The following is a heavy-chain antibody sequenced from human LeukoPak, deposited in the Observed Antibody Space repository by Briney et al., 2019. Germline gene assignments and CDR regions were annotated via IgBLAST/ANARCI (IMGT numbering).Heavy chain of an antibody. CDR1: GGSISSSSYY. D-gene: IGHD2-21*02. V-gene: IGHV4-39*07. J-gene: IGHJ4*02. CDR3: AILSDGAYCGGDCFYLDY. Sequence: PSETLSLTCTVSGGSISSSSYYWGWIRQPPGKGLEWIGSIYYSGSTYYNPSLKSRVTISVDTSKNQFSLKLSSVTAADTAVYYCAILSDGAYCGGDCFYLDYWGQGTQVTVSS. CDR2: IYYSGST.